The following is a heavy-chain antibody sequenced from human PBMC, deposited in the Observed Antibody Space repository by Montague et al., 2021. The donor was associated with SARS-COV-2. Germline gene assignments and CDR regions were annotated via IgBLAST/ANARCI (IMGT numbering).Heavy chain of an antibody. V-gene: IGHV4-4*02. J-gene: IGHJ4*02. CDR1: GDSISTYNW. Sequence: SETLSLTCVVSGDSISTYNWWTWVRLPPGKGLEWVGDIYHTGSTNYKPSLKSHVSRSVDKSWNQFSLMLTSVTAADTAIYYCARKGSGRSDLAYWGQGTLVTVSS. D-gene: IGHD1-26*01. CDR3: ARKGSGRSDLAY. CDR2: IYHTGST.